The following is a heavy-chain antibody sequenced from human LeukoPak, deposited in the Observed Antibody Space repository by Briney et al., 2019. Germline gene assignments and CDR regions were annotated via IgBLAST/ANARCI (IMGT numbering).Heavy chain of an antibody. J-gene: IGHJ4*02. CDR3: ANVDYSLIP. D-gene: IGHD3-16*01. Sequence: GVSLRLSCAASGFTFSSYGMHWVRQAPGKGLEWVAFIRYDGGNKYYADSVKGRFTISRDNSKNTLYLQMNSLRAEDTAVYYCANVDYSLIPWGQGPLVTVSS. CDR2: IRYDGGNK. V-gene: IGHV3-30*02. CDR1: GFTFSSYG.